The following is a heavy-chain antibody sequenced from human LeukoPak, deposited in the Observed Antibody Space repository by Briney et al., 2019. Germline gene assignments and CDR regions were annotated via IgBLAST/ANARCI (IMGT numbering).Heavy chain of an antibody. CDR2: IQNTGGT. V-gene: IGHV4-59*01. D-gene: IGHD6-19*01. Sequence: SETLSLTCTVSSASIGSYYWGWIRQSPGKGLEWIGYIQNTGGTNYNPSLKSRVSISKDTSKNQFSLQVRSVTAADTAVYYCVKHGSGWSFDYWGQGTLVTVSS. CDR1: SASIGSYY. J-gene: IGHJ4*02. CDR3: VKHGSGWSFDY.